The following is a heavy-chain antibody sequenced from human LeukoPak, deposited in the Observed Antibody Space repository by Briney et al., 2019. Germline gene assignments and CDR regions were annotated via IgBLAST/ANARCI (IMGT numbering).Heavy chain of an antibody. CDR2: ISWNSGSI. CDR1: GFTFVDYA. J-gene: IGHJ6*02. CDR3: ASRPDYYYYGMDV. Sequence: GGSLRLSCAASGFTFVDYAMHWVRQAPGKGLEWVSGISWNSGSIGYADSVKGRFTISRDNAKNSLYLQMNSLRAEDTAVYYCASRPDYYYYGMDVWGQGTTVTVSS. V-gene: IGHV3-9*01.